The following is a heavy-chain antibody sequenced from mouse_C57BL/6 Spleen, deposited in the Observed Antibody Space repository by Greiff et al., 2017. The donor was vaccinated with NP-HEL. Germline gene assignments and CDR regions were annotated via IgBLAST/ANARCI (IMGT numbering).Heavy chain of an antibody. V-gene: IGHV1-55*01. J-gene: IGHJ1*03. D-gene: IGHD2-4*01. CDR1: GYTFTSYW. CDR3: AGYDHDRGYCCV. Sequence: QVQLQQPGAELVKPGASVKMSCKASGYTFTSYWITWVKQRPGQGLEWIGDIYPGSGSTNYNEKFKSKATLPVDKSYSTADMQLISLTSDESAVYYCAGYDHDRGYCCVRGTVTTVTAAS. CDR2: IYPGSGST.